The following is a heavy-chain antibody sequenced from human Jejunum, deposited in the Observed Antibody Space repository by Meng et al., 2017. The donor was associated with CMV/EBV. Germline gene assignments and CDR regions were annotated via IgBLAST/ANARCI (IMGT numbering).Heavy chain of an antibody. Sequence: AATGFTFTFNWKHWVRQAPGKGLVWVSRINNDGSRINYADSVKGRFTISKDNAKNTVFLHMNSLRAEDTAVYYCATSPYRSSSVFDYWGPGTLVTVSS. V-gene: IGHV3-74*01. CDR3: ATSPYRSSSVFDY. CDR2: INNDGSRI. J-gene: IGHJ4*02. CDR1: GFTFTFNW. D-gene: IGHD6-6*01.